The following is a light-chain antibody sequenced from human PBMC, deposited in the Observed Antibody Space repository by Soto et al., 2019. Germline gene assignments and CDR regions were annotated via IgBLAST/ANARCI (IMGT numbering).Light chain of an antibody. V-gene: IGKV1-9*01. J-gene: IGKJ4*01. CDR2: PTS. CDR1: QDLSNF. CDR3: QQLKSPLT. Sequence: DIPLTQSPSFVSASVGDTVTITCRASQDLSNFLAWYQQKPGKAPKLLISPTSTSQSGVPSRFSASDSETEFTLTISSLQPEDFATYFCQQLKSPLTFGGGTKVEIK.